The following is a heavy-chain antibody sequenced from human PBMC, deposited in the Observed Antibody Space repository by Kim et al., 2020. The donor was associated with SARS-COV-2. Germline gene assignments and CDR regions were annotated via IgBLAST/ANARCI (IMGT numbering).Heavy chain of an antibody. CDR1: GGTFSSYA. CDR2: IIPIFGTA. CDR3: ARGSQVLSSSWYDAFDI. J-gene: IGHJ3*02. D-gene: IGHD6-13*01. V-gene: IGHV1-69*13. Sequence: SVKVSCKASGGTFSSYAISWVRQAPGQGLEWMGGIIPIFGTANYAQKFQGRVTITADESTSTAYMELSSLRSEDTAVYYCARGSQVLSSSWYDAFDIWGQGTMVTVSS.